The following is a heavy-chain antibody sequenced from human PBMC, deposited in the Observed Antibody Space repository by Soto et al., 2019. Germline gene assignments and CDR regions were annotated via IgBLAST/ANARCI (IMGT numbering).Heavy chain of an antibody. V-gene: IGHV3-74*01. CDR3: ARGPGSSSNSVKGCFDY. J-gene: IGHJ4*01. CDR1: GFTFSTHW. CDR2: INSDGSRT. D-gene: IGHD3-10*01. Sequence: GGSLRLSCAASGFTFSTHWMHWVRQAPGKGLVWVSRINSDGSRTSHAASVKGRFTISRDNAKNTLYLEVNSLTAEDTAVYYCARGPGSSSNSVKGCFDYWGLGTQVTVSS.